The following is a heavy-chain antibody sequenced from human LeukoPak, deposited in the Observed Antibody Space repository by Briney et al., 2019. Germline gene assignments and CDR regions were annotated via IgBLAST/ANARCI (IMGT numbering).Heavy chain of an antibody. J-gene: IGHJ4*02. D-gene: IGHD3-22*01. CDR1: GFTFSSYC. CDR3: AGWITMIPY. V-gene: IGHV3-7*01. Sequence: GGSLRLSCAASGFTFSSYCMSWVPHAPGKGLEWVANIKQDGSAKYYLDSVKGRFTISRDNAKNSLYLQMNSLRAEDTAVYYCAGWITMIPYWGQGTLVTVSS. CDR2: IKQDGSAK.